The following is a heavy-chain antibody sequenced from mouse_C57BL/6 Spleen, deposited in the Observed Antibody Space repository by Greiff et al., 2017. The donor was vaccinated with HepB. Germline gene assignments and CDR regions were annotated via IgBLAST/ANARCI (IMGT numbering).Heavy chain of an antibody. CDR2: INPNNGGT. D-gene: IGHD2-4*01. J-gene: IGHJ4*01. V-gene: IGHV1-26*01. CDR1: GYTFTDYY. CDR3: ASGGLRPFMDY. Sequence: EVQLQQSGPELVKPGASVKISCKASGYTFTDYYMNWVKQSHGKSLEWIGDINPNNGGTSYNQKFKGKATFTVDKSSSTAYMELRSLTSEDSAVYYCASGGLRPFMDYWGQGTSVTVSS.